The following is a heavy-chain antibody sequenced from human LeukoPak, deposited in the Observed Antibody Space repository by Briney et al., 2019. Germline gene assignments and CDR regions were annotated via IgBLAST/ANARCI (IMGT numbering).Heavy chain of an antibody. CDR3: ARPWDSGGYFGSRLDY. Sequence: ASVKVSCKASGGTFSNYAINWVRQAPGQGFEWMGGIIPILGIANYAQKFQGRVTITADESTTTAYMELSSLRSEDTAVYYCARPWDSGGYFGSRLDYWGQGTLVTVSS. J-gene: IGHJ4*02. D-gene: IGHD3-22*01. V-gene: IGHV1-69*10. CDR2: IIPILGIA. CDR1: GGTFSNYA.